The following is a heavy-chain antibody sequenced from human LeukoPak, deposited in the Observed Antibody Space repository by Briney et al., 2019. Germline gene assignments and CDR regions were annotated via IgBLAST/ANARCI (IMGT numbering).Heavy chain of an antibody. CDR3: TRHFPDILTGYSPDYFDY. J-gene: IGHJ4*02. V-gene: IGHV4-34*01. CDR1: GGSFSGYY. Sequence: PSETLSLTCAVYGGSFSGYYWSWIRQPPGKGLEWIGEINHSGSTNYNPSLKSRVTISVDKSKNQFSLKLSSVTAADTAVYYCTRHFPDILTGYSPDYFDYWSQGTLVSVSS. D-gene: IGHD3-9*01. CDR2: INHSGST.